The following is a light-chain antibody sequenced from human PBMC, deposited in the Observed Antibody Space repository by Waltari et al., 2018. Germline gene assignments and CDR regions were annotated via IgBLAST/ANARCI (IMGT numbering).Light chain of an antibody. J-gene: IGLJ2*01. CDR2: DVT. Sequence: QSALTQPRPVSGSPGQSVTISCPGSRSDVGGYDFVSWHQQHPGEAPKLLTYDVTKRPSGVPDRFSGSKSANTASLTISGLQAEDEADYYCCSFAVNYMVIFGGGSKLTVL. CDR3: CSFAVNYMVI. V-gene: IGLV2-11*01. CDR1: RSDVGGYDF.